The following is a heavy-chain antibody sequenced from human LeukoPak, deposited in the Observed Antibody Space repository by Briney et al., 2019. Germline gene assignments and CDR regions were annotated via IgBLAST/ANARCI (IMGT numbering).Heavy chain of an antibody. Sequence: SGPTLVNPTQTLTLTCTFSGFSLSTSGVGVGWIRQPPGKALEWLALIYWDDDKRYSPSLKSRLSITKDTSKNQVVLTMTNVDPVDTATYYCALTKYTSTTPGWFDPWGQGTLVTVSS. D-gene: IGHD6-19*01. J-gene: IGHJ5*02. CDR3: ALTKYTSTTPGWFDP. CDR2: IYWDDDK. CDR1: GFSLSTSGVG. V-gene: IGHV2-5*02.